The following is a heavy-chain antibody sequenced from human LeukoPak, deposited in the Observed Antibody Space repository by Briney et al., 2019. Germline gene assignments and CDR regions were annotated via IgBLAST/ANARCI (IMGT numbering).Heavy chain of an antibody. V-gene: IGHV4-61*02. D-gene: IGHD3-3*01. CDR2: IYTSGST. CDR3: ARDRYDFWSGYSVLNWFDP. CDR1: GGSISSGSYY. J-gene: IGHJ5*02. Sequence: SETLSLTCTVSGGSISSGSYYWSWIRQPAGKGLEWIGRIYTSGSTNYNPSLKSRVTISVDTSKNQFSLKLSSVTAADTAVYYCARDRYDFWSGYSVLNWFDPWGQGTLVTVSS.